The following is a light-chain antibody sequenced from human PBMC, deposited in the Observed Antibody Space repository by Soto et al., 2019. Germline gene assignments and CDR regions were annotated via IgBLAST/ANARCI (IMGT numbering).Light chain of an antibody. V-gene: IGKV3-15*01. CDR3: QQSNNWPYT. J-gene: IGKJ2*01. Sequence: EIVMTQSPATLSVSPGERATLSCRASQSVSDNLAWYQQKPGQAPRLLIYGASTRATGIPARFSVSGSGTEFTLTISSLQSEDFAVYYCQQSNNWPYTFGQGTKVDIK. CDR2: GAS. CDR1: QSVSDN.